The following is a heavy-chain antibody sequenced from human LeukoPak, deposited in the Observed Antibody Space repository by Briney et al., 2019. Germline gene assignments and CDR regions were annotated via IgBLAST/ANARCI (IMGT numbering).Heavy chain of an antibody. CDR2: INHSGSS. CDR3: ARGVPAVYSSIHDNYYYYMDV. CDR1: GGSVSGYY. D-gene: IGHD6-6*01. J-gene: IGHJ6*03. Sequence: SETLSLTCAVYGGSVSGYYWRWIRQPPGKGLEWIGEINHSGSSNYNPSLKSRVTISVDTSKNQFSLKLSSVTAADTAVYYCARGVPAVYSSIHDNYYYYMDVWGKGTTVTVSS. V-gene: IGHV4-34*01.